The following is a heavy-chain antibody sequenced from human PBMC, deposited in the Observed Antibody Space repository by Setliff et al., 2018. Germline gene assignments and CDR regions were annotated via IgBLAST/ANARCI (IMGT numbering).Heavy chain of an antibody. V-gene: IGHV3-30*02. D-gene: IGHD3-9*01. CDR2: IRNDGSNK. CDR1: GFTFSSDS. CDR3: AKDLSADRYFDWLAYYYYGMDV. J-gene: IGHJ6*02. Sequence: GGSLRLSCAASGFTFSSDSMNWVLQAPGKGLEWLSNIRNDGSNKYYADSVKGRFTISRDNSKNTLYLQMNSLRAEDTAVYYCAKDLSADRYFDWLAYYYYGMDVWGQGTTVTVS.